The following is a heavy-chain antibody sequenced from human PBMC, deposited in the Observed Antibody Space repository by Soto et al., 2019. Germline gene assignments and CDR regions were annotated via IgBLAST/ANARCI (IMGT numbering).Heavy chain of an antibody. CDR2: INPNSGGT. Sequence: ASVKVSCKASGYTFTGYYMHWVRQAPGQGLEWMGWINPNSGGTNYAQKFQGWVTMTRDTSISTAYMELSRLRSDDTAVYYCARDFGPAANNWFDPWGQGTLVTVSS. CDR1: GYTFTGYY. V-gene: IGHV1-2*04. CDR3: ARDFGPAANNWFDP. D-gene: IGHD2-2*01. J-gene: IGHJ5*02.